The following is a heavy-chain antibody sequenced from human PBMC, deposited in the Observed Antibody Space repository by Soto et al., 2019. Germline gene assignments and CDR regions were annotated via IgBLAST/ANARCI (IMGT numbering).Heavy chain of an antibody. CDR2: IYYSGST. Sequence: SETLSLTCTVSGGSISSYDCSWIRQPPGKGLEWIGYIYYSGSTNYNPSLKSRVTISVDTSKNQFSLKLSSVTAADTAVYYCARRYGDYFDYWGQGTLVTVSS. CDR1: GGSISSYD. CDR3: ARRYGDYFDY. V-gene: IGHV4-59*08. D-gene: IGHD4-17*01. J-gene: IGHJ4*02.